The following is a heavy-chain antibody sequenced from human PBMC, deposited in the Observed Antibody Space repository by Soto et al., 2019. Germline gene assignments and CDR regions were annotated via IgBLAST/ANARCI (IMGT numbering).Heavy chain of an antibody. CDR1: GGSISSSSYY. CDR3: ARLQGAYGSGSWYYYYYYMDV. V-gene: IGHV4-39*01. D-gene: IGHD3-10*01. CDR2: IYYSGST. Sequence: QLQLQESGPGLVKPSETLSLTCTVSGGSISSSSYYWGWIRQPPGKGLEWIGSIYYSGSTYYNPSLKSRVTMSVDTSKNQFSLKLSSVNAADTAVYYCARLQGAYGSGSWYYYYYYMDVWGKGTTVTVSS. J-gene: IGHJ6*03.